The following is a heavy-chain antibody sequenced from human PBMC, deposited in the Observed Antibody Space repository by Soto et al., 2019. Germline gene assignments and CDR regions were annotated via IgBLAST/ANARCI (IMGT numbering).Heavy chain of an antibody. V-gene: IGHV3-30*18. J-gene: IGHJ4*02. CDR2: ISYDGSNK. D-gene: IGHD1-26*01. Sequence: QVQLVESGGGVVQPGRSLRLSCAASGFTFSSYGMHWVRQAPGKGLEWVAVISYDGSNKYYADSVKGRFTISRDNSKNTLYLPMNSLRAEDTAVYYCAKLGIPFDYWGQGTLVTVSS. CDR1: GFTFSSYG. CDR3: AKLGIPFDY.